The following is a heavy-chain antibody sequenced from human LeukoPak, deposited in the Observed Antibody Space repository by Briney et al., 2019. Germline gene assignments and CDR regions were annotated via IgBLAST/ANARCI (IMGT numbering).Heavy chain of an antibody. V-gene: IGHV1-69*04. CDR2: IIPIFGIA. Sequence: SVKVSCKASGGTFSSYAISWVRQAPGQGLEWMGRIIPIFGIANYAQKFQGRVTITADKSTSTAYMKLSSLRSEDTAVYYCATDDSGSYYPFDYWGQGTLVTVSS. J-gene: IGHJ4*02. CDR1: GGTFSSYA. CDR3: ATDDSGSYYPFDY. D-gene: IGHD1-26*01.